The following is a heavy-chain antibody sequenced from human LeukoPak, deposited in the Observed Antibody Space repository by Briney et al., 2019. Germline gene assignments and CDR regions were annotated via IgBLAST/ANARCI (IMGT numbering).Heavy chain of an antibody. CDR2: ISGSGGST. D-gene: IGHD6-13*01. CDR1: GFTFSSYA. CDR3: ANCVRSSSWYEVCPIDY. J-gene: IGHJ4*02. Sequence: GGSLRLSCAASGFTFSSYAMSWVRQAPGKGLEWVSAISGSGGSTYYADSVKGRFTISRDNSKNTLYLQMNSLRAEDTAVYYCANCVRSSSWYEVCPIDYWGQGTLVTVSS. V-gene: IGHV3-23*01.